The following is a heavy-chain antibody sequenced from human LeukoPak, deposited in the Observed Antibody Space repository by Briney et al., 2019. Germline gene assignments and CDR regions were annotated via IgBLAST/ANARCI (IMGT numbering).Heavy chain of an antibody. Sequence: GRSLRLSCAASGFTFSSYAMHWVRQAPGKGLEWVAVISYDGSNKYYADSVKGRFTISRDNSKNTLYLQMNSLRAEDTAVYYCARDWERGYLAFVGVNYFDYWGQGTLVTVSS. D-gene: IGHD5-18*01. CDR1: GFTFSSYA. J-gene: IGHJ4*02. CDR2: ISYDGSNK. V-gene: IGHV3-30*04. CDR3: ARDWERGYLAFVGVNYFDY.